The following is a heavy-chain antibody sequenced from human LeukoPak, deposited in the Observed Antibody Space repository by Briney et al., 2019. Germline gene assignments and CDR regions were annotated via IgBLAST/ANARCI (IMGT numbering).Heavy chain of an antibody. J-gene: IGHJ4*02. CDR3: ARADVGTVTTLVQAY. D-gene: IGHD4-17*01. CDR2: VRGDGDIT. Sequence: GGSLRLSCAASGFTFSTYTMAWVRQAPGGGLEWVSAVRGDGDITYYADFVKGRFAISRDNSKDTLYLQMNSLRAEDTAVYYCARADVGTVTTLVQAYWGQGTLVTVSS. CDR1: GFTFSTYT. V-gene: IGHV3-23*01.